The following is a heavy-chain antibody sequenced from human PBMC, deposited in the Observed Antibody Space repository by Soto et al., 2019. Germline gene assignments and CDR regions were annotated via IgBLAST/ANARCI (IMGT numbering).Heavy chain of an antibody. V-gene: IGHV4-4*07. CDR3: ASSNPYDFWSGYYDLYYYGMDV. CDR2: IYTSGST. CDR1: GGSISSYY. J-gene: IGHJ6*02. Sequence: SETLSLTCTVSGGSISSYYWRWIRQPAGKGLEWIGRIYTSGSTNYNPSLKSRVTMSVDTSKNQFSLKLSSVTAADTAVYYCASSNPYDFWSGYYDLYYYGMDVWGQGTTVTVSS. D-gene: IGHD3-3*01.